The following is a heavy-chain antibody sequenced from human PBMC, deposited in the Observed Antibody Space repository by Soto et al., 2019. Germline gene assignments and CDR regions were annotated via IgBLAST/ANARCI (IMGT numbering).Heavy chain of an antibody. CDR3: AKWQNGLDV. Sequence: QVQLVESGGGVVQPGRSLRLSCAASGFIFDSFGIHWLRQAPGKGLEWVAVISYDGSKKDYADSVKGRFIISRDNSKNTLYLQMNSLRTEDAAVYYCAKWQNGLDVWGQGTTVTVSS. CDR1: GFIFDSFG. J-gene: IGHJ6*02. CDR2: ISYDGSKK. V-gene: IGHV3-30*18.